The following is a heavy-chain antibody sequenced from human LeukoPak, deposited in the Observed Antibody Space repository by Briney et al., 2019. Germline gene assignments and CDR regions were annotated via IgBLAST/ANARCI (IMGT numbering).Heavy chain of an antibody. D-gene: IGHD1-26*01. CDR2: MNPNRGNT. CDR1: VYTFTSYD. J-gene: IGHJ6*02. CDR3: ARVGWELPYYYYYGMYV. Sequence: ASVKVSCKASVYTFTSYDINWVRQAPRDGLEWVGWMNPNRGNTGYAQKFQGRVTMTRNTSISTAYMALSSLRSEDTAVYYCARVGWELPYYYYYGMYVWGQGTTVTVSS. V-gene: IGHV1-8*01.